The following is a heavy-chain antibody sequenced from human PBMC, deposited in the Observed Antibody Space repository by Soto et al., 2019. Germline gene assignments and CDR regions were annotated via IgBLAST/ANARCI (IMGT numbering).Heavy chain of an antibody. Sequence: GASLKISCQGSGYSFTSYWISWVRQMPGKGLEWMGRIDPSDSYTNYSPSFQGHVTISADKSISTAYLQWSSLKASDTAMYYCARLGYCSGGSCDWFDPWGQGTLVTVSS. CDR3: ARLGYCSGGSCDWFDP. J-gene: IGHJ5*02. CDR1: GYSFTSYW. D-gene: IGHD2-15*01. CDR2: IDPSDSYT. V-gene: IGHV5-10-1*01.